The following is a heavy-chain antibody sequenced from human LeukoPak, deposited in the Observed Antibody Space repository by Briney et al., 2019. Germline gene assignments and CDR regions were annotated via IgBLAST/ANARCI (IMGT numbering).Heavy chain of an antibody. CDR1: GGTFSSYA. CDR2: IIPIFGTA. CDR3: ARDRPVTTGAGFDY. J-gene: IGHJ4*02. Sequence: SVKVSCKASGGTFSSYAISWVRQAPGQGLEWMGRIIPIFGTANYAQKFQGRVTITADKSTSTAYMELSSLRSEDTAVYYCARDRPVTTGAGFDYWGQGTLVTVSS. D-gene: IGHD4-17*01. V-gene: IGHV1-69*06.